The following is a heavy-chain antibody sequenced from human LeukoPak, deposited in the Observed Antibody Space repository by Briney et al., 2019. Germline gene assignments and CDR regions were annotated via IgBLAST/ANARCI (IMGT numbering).Heavy chain of an antibody. V-gene: IGHV3-23*01. Sequence: GGSLRLSCAASGFTFVSYAMSWVRQAPGKGLEWVSAINGGGATTYYADSVKGRFTISRDKSKNTMYLQMNSLRAEDTAPYYCAKALDTYGYMRFDFWGQGTLVTVSS. CDR1: GFTFVSYA. J-gene: IGHJ4*02. D-gene: IGHD5-18*01. CDR3: AKALDTYGYMRFDF. CDR2: INGGGATT.